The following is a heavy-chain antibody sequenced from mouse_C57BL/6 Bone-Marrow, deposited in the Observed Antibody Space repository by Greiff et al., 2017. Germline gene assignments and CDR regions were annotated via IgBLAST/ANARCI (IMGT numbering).Heavy chain of an antibody. Sequence: QVQLQQSGAELARPGASVKLSCKASGYTFTSYGISWVKQRTGQGLEWIGEIYPRCGNTYYNEKFKGKATLTADKSSSTAYMELRSLKSEDSAVYFCARGYYGSSYYAMDYWGQGTSVTVSS. CDR1: GYTFTSYG. J-gene: IGHJ4*01. CDR2: IYPRCGNT. CDR3: ARGYYGSSYYAMDY. D-gene: IGHD1-1*01. V-gene: IGHV1-81*01.